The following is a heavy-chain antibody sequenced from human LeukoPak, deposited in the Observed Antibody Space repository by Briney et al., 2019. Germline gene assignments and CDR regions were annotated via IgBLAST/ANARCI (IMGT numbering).Heavy chain of an antibody. V-gene: IGHV4-30-2*01. CDR1: GGSISSGGYS. J-gene: IGHJ4*02. CDR2: IYHSGST. D-gene: IGHD3-10*01. Sequence: SQTLSLTCAVSGGSISSGGYSWSWIRQPPGKGLEWIGYIYHSGSTYYNPSLKSRVTTSVDRSKNQFSLKLSSVTAADTAVYYCASLYGSGSYYNVDYWGQGTLVTVSS. CDR3: ASLYGSGSYYNVDY.